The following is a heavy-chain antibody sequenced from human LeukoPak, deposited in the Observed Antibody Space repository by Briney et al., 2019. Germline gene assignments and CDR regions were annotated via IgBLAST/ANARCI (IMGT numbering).Heavy chain of an antibody. CDR2: IYYSGST. D-gene: IGHD4-11*01. V-gene: IGHV4-59*01. CDR1: GGSISSYY. CDR3: ARGDPTGHYYYGMDV. J-gene: IGHJ6*02. Sequence: SETLSLTCTVSGGSISSYYWSWIRQPPGKGLEWIGYIYYSGSTNYNPSLKSRVTISVDTSKNQFSLKLSSVTAADTAVCYCARGDPTGHYYYGMDVWGQGTTVTVSS.